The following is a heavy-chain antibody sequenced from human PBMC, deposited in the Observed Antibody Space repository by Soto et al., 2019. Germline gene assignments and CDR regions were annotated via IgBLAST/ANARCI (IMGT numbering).Heavy chain of an antibody. D-gene: IGHD3-10*01. J-gene: IGHJ6*03. CDR2: IYYSGST. Sequence: SENLSLTCTVSGGSISSYYWGWIRQPPGKGLEWFGYIYYSGSTNYNPSLKSRVTISVDTSKNQFSLKLSSVTAADTAVYYCARDTPYYYGSGSIGWYYYMDVWGKGTTVTVSS. V-gene: IGHV4-59*01. CDR1: GGSISSYY. CDR3: ARDTPYYYGSGSIGWYYYMDV.